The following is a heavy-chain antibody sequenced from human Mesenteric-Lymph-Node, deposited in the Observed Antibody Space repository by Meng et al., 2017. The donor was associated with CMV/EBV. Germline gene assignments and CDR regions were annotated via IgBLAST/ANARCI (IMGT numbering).Heavy chain of an antibody. V-gene: IGHV3-73*01. Sequence: GESLKISCAASGFTFSNAWMSWVRQAPGKGLEWVGRIRSKANSYATAYAASVKGRFTISRDDSKNTAYLQMNSLKTEDTAVYYCTRPEVKLPNQYYYYGMDVWGQGTTVTVSS. CDR2: IRSKANSYAT. D-gene: IGHD4-23*01. J-gene: IGHJ6*02. CDR3: TRPEVKLPNQYYYYGMDV. CDR1: GFTFSNAW.